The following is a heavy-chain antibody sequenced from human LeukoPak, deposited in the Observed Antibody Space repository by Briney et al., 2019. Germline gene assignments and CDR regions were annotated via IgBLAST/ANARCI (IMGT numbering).Heavy chain of an antibody. J-gene: IGHJ4*02. V-gene: IGHV4-4*07. CDR2: IYTSGST. Sequence: SETLSLTCTVSGGSISSYYWSWLRQPAGKGLEWIGRIYTSGSTNYNLSLKSRVTMSVDTSKNQFSLKLSSVPAADTAVYYCAREIVGGAYYFDYWGQGALVTVSS. CDR1: GGSISSYY. D-gene: IGHD1-26*01. CDR3: AREIVGGAYYFDY.